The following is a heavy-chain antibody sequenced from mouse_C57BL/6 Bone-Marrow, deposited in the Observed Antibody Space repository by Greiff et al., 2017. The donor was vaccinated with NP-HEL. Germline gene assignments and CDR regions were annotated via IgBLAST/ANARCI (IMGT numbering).Heavy chain of an antibody. CDR1: GYTFTDHT. CDR3: EVCYYVDYAMDY. D-gene: IGHD1-1*01. V-gene: IGHV1-78*01. J-gene: IGHJ4*01. Sequence: VQLQQSDAELVKPGASVKISCQVSGYTFTDHTIHWMKQRPEQGLELIGSIYPRDGSTKYNEKFKGKATLTADKSSSTAYMQLNSLTSEDSAVYFCEVCYYVDYAMDYWGQGTSVTVSS. CDR2: IYPRDGST.